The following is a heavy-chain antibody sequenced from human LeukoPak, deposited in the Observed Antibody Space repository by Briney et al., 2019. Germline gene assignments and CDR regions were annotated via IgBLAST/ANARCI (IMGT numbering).Heavy chain of an antibody. CDR2: ISSSGSTI. V-gene: IGHV3-48*03. J-gene: IGHJ4*02. CDR1: GFTFSSYE. Sequence: GGSLRLSCAASGFTFSSYEMNWVRQAPGKGLEWVSYISSSGSTIYYADSVKGRFTVSRDNAKNSLYLQMNSLRAEDTAVYYCARGGFRGYSYGYSDYWGQGTLVTVSS. D-gene: IGHD5-18*01. CDR3: ARGGFRGYSYGYSDY.